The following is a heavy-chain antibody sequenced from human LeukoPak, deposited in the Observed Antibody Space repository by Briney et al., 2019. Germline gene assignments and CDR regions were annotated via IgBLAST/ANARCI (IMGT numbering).Heavy chain of an antibody. V-gene: IGHV3-30*02. CDR3: AKWSGWEASYFYYYMDV. D-gene: IGHD1-26*01. CDR2: IRYDGSSK. CDR1: VFTFSSYT. J-gene: IGHJ6*03. Sequence: GGSLRLSCAVSVFTFSSYTMTWVRQAPGKGLEWVAFIRYDGSSKYYVDSVKGRFTISRDNSKVALYLQMNSLRAEDTAVYFCAKWSGWEASYFYYYMDVWGKGTTVTISS.